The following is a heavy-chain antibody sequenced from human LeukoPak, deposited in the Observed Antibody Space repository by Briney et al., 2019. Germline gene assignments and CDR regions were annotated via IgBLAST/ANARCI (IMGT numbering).Heavy chain of an antibody. D-gene: IGHD6-19*01. Sequence: PGGSLRLSCAASGFTFSSYAMTWVRQAPGKGLEWVSGISDSAGSTYYADSVKGRFTVSRDNSKNTVYLEMSSLRAEDTAVYYCAKGHSDGSAWYYFDYWGQGTLVTVSS. CDR3: AKGHSDGSAWYYFDY. J-gene: IGHJ4*02. V-gene: IGHV3-23*01. CDR1: GFTFSSYA. CDR2: ISDSAGST.